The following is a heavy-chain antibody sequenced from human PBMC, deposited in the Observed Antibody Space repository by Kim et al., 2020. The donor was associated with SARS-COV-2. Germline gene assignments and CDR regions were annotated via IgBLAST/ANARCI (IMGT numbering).Heavy chain of an antibody. CDR3: AKGVAAGGSYFDS. CDR1: GFTFSSYG. V-gene: IGHV3-23*01. CDR2: ITGSSSKT. Sequence: GGSLRLSCAASGFTFSSYGMSWVRQAPGKGLERVSGITGSSSKTYYADAVKGRFTISRDNSKNTLYLQMNSLRDEDTAIYYCAKGVAAGGSYFDSWGQGILVAVSS. J-gene: IGHJ4*02. D-gene: IGHD6-13*01.